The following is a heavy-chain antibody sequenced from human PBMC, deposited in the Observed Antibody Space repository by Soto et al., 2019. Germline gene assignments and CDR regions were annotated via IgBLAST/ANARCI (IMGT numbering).Heavy chain of an antibody. J-gene: IGHJ4*02. D-gene: IGHD1-20*01. CDR1: GFTFDDYA. Sequence: EVQLVESGGGLVQPGRSLRLSCAASGFTFDDYAMHLVRQAPGKGLEWVSGISWHSGSISYADSVKGRFTISRDNAKHSLYLQMKSLRAEDTALYYCAKDRGYNWNYFDYWGQGTLVTVSS. CDR2: ISWHSGSI. CDR3: AKDRGYNWNYFDY. V-gene: IGHV3-9*01.